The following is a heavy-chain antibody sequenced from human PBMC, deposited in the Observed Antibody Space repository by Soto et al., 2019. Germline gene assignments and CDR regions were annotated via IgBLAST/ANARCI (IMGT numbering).Heavy chain of an antibody. CDR2: ISAYNGNT. V-gene: IGHV1-18*01. Sequence: ASVKVSCKASGYTFTSYGISWVRQAPGQVLEWMGWISAYNGNTNYAQKLQGRVTMTTDTSTSTAYMELRSLRSDDTAVYYCARGVDYGDYPNWFDPWGQGTLLTVSS. CDR3: ARGVDYGDYPNWFDP. D-gene: IGHD4-17*01. CDR1: GYTFTSYG. J-gene: IGHJ5*02.